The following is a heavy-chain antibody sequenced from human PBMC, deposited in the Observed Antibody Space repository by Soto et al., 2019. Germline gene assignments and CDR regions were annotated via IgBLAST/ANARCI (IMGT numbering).Heavy chain of an antibody. CDR1: GYSFASYW. Sequence: GESLTISCQGSGYSFASYWIGWVRQMPGKDLEWMGIIYRGDSDTRYSPSFQGQVTISADKSLRTAYLQWTSLKASDTALYYCARTRSFTLGFYYDGMDVWGQGTTVTVSS. CDR3: ARTRSFTLGFYYDGMDV. V-gene: IGHV5-51*01. D-gene: IGHD6-6*01. CDR2: IYRGDSDT. J-gene: IGHJ6*02.